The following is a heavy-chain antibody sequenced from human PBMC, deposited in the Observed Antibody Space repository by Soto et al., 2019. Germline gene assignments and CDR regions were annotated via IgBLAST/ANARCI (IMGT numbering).Heavy chain of an antibody. CDR2: IFHSGYT. J-gene: IGHJ4*02. Sequence: SETLSLTCTVSGISISGVSYYWSWIRQPPGRGLEWIGFIFHSGYTNYNTSVMSRVSISVDTSKNQFSLKLSTVTAADTAVYCCPRGWGFFDYWGQGTQVTVSS. CDR3: PRGWGFFDY. D-gene: IGHD7-27*01. V-gene: IGHV4-61*01. CDR1: GISISGVSYY.